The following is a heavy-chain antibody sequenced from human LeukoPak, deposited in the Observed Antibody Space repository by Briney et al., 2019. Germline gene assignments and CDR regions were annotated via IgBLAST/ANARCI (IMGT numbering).Heavy chain of an antibody. V-gene: IGHV3-30-3*01. CDR2: ISYDGSNK. D-gene: IGHD3-3*01. Sequence: GGSLRLSCAASGFTFSSYAMHWVRQAPGKGLEWVAVISYDGSNKYYADSVKGRFTISRDNSKNTLYLQMNSLRAEDTAVYYCAKVLPYDDAFDIWGQGTMVTVSS. CDR3: AKVLPYDDAFDI. J-gene: IGHJ3*02. CDR1: GFTFSSYA.